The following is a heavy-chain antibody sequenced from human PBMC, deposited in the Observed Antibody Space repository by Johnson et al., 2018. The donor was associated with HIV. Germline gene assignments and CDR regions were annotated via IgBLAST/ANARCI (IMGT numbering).Heavy chain of an antibody. CDR1: GFTFTNAW. CDR2: IKRKTDGETT. CDR3: ATDVPSAPYYNAFDI. J-gene: IGHJ3*02. D-gene: IGHD1-26*01. Sequence: VQLVESGGGLVKPGGSLRLSCAASGFTFTNAWMHWVRQAPGKGLEWVGRIKRKTDGETTDYTTPVKGRFTISRDDSKNTLYLQMNSLKTEDTAVYYCATDVPSAPYYNAFDIWGQGTMVIVSS. V-gene: IGHV3-15*01.